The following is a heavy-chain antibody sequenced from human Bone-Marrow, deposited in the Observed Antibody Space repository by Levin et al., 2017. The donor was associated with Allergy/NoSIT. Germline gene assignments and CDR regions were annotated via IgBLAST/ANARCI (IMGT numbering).Heavy chain of an antibody. V-gene: IGHV4-61*02. CDR1: ADSINSGSYY. J-gene: IGHJ4*01. D-gene: IGHD6-25*01. CDR2: IYTRGSP. CDR3: ARQSGFRGSLDY. Sequence: LRLSCNVSADSINSGSYYWTWIRQPAGKGLEWIGRIYTRGSPNYNPSLKSRITISLDTSKNHFSLNLHSATAADTGMYYCARQSGFRGSLDYWGHGALVTVSS.